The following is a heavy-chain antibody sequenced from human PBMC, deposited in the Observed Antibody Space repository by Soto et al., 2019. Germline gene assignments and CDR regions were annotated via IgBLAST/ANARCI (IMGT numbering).Heavy chain of an antibody. Sequence: GAPVKVSGRASGSTFPSFTMNWVRRAPGQRLEWMGWINPDNGNTKSSQKFQDRVIITRDTSASTAYMDLSSLRSEDTAVYYCARGIATGQLDPWGQGTLVTVSS. CDR2: INPDNGNT. J-gene: IGHJ5*02. D-gene: IGHD2-15*01. V-gene: IGHV1-3*01. CDR3: ARGIATGQLDP. CDR1: GSTFPSFT.